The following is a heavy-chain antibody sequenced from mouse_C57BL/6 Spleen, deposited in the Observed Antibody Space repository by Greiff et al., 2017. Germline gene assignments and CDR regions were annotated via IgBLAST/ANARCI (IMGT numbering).Heavy chain of an antibody. CDR1: GYTFTSYW. J-gene: IGHJ3*01. CDR2: IHPNSGST. Sequence: QVQLQQSGAELVKPGASVKLSCKASGYTFTSYWMHWVKQRPGQGLEWIGMIHPNSGSTNYNEKFKSKATLTVDKSSSTAYMQLSSLTSEDSAVYYCAREDYYGSSWGFAYWGQGTLVTVSA. V-gene: IGHV1-64*01. CDR3: AREDYYGSSWGFAY. D-gene: IGHD1-1*01.